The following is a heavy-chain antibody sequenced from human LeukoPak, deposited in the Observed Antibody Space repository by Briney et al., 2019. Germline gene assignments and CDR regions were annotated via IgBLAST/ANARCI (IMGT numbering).Heavy chain of an antibody. V-gene: IGHV1-2*06. CDR2: INPNSGGT. CDR3: AREAREVITVTTPSGYFDY. CDR1: GYTFTGYY. D-gene: IGHD4-17*01. J-gene: IGHJ4*02. Sequence: ASVKVSCKASGYTFTGYYMHWVRQAPGQGLEWMGRINPNSGGTNYAQKFQGRVTMTRDTSTSTVYMELSSLRPEDTAVYYCAREAREVITVTTPSGYFDYWGQGTLVTVSS.